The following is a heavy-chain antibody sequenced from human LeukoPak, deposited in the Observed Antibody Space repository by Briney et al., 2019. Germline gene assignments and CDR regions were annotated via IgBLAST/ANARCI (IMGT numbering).Heavy chain of an antibody. J-gene: IGHJ4*02. V-gene: IGHV3-30*04. CDR3: ARDSEAGIAAAGTNFDY. CDR2: ISYDGSNK. CDR1: GFTFSSYA. D-gene: IGHD6-13*01. Sequence: GGSLRLSCAASGFTFSSYAMHWVRQAPGKGLEWVAVISYDGSNKYYADSVKGRFTISRDNSKNTLYLQMNSLRAEDTAVYYCARDSEAGIAAAGTNFDYWGQGTLVTVSS.